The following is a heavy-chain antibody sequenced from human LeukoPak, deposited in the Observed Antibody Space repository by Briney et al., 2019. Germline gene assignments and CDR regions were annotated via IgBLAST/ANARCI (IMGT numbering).Heavy chain of an antibody. CDR3: ARGPYGDYVDAFDI. CDR2: IGGSNGIT. V-gene: IGHV3-23*01. CDR1: RFTFNSYA. J-gene: IGHJ3*02. D-gene: IGHD4-17*01. Sequence: GGSLRLSCAASRFTFNSYAMSWVRQAPGKGLEWVSVIGGSNGITFYVGSVEGRFTISRDNSKDTLYLQMNSLRAEDTAVYYCARGPYGDYVDAFDIWGQGTMVTVSS.